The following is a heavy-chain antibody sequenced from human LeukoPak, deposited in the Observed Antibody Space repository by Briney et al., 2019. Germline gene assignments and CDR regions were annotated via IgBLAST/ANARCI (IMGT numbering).Heavy chain of an antibody. V-gene: IGHV3-74*01. CDR2: INTDGGST. Sequence: QPGGSLRLSCAASGFTFSSYWMHWVRQAPGKGLVWVSHINTDGGSTSYADSVKGRFTISRDNAKNTLYLQMKSLRSDDTAVYYCAREPPYGPADYWGQGTLVTVSS. CDR1: GFTFSSYW. D-gene: IGHD4-17*01. CDR3: AREPPYGPADY. J-gene: IGHJ4*02.